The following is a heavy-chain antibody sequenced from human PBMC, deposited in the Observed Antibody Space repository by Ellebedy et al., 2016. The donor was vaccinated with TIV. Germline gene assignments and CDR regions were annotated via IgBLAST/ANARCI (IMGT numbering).Heavy chain of an antibody. Sequence: MPSETLSLTCAVYGGSFSGYCWSWIRQPPGTGLEWIGEINHSGSTNYNPSLKSRVTISVDTSKNQFSLKLSSVTAADTAVYYCASTDHLESYYFDYWGQGTLVTVSS. CDR3: ASTDHLESYYFDY. CDR2: INHSGST. CDR1: GGSFSGYC. V-gene: IGHV4-34*01. J-gene: IGHJ4*02. D-gene: IGHD3-3*01.